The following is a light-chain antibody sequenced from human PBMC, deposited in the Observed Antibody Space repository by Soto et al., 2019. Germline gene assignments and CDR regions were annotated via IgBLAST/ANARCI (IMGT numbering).Light chain of an antibody. CDR2: DNN. CDR1: SSNIGTYY. V-gene: IGLV1-51*01. Sequence: QSVLTQPPSVSAAPGQKVTISCSGSSSNIGTYYISWYQHLPGTAPKLLIDDNNERPSGIPDRFSASKSGTSGTLGITGLQTGDEADYFCGTWDSSLSVVVFGGGTQLTVL. J-gene: IGLJ2*01. CDR3: GTWDSSLSVVV.